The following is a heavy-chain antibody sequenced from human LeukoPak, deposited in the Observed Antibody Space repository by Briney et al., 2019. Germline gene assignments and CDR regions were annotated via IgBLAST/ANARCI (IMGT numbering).Heavy chain of an antibody. CDR2: INHSGST. V-gene: IGHV4-34*01. J-gene: IGHJ5*02. CDR1: GGSFSGYY. D-gene: IGHD6-13*01. Sequence: SETLSLTCAVYGGSFSGYYWSWIRQPPGKGLEWIGEINHSGSTNYNPSLKSRVTISVDTSKNQFSLKLSSATAADTAVYYCARGGYGKYNWFDPWGQGTLVTVSS. CDR3: ARGGYGKYNWFDP.